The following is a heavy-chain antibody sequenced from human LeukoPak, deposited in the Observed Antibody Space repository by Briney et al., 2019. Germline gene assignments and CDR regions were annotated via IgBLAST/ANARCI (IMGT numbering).Heavy chain of an antibody. Sequence: GASVKVSCKVNYYIFSNFGLSWVRQAPGQGLEWMGWISPFNDNKNHAEKFQGRVSMTTDTSTSTAYMELRSLRSDDTAVYYCARAYSSSWSWGFFQHWGQGTLVTVSS. V-gene: IGHV1-18*01. J-gene: IGHJ1*01. CDR2: ISPFNDNK. CDR3: ARAYSSSWSWGFFQH. D-gene: IGHD6-13*01. CDR1: YYIFSNFG.